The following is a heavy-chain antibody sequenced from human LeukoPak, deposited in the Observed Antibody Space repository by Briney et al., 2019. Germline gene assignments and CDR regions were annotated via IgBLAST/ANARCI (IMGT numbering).Heavy chain of an antibody. J-gene: IGHJ4*02. CDR1: GFTFSSYA. V-gene: IGHV3-23*01. D-gene: IGHD2-2*02. CDR2: ISGGGGST. Sequence: GGSLRLSCAASGFTFSSYAMSWVRQAPGKGLEWVSAISGGGGSTYYADSVKGRFTISRDNSKNTLYLQMNSLRAEDTAVYYCAKWARDCSSTSCYMRYWGQGTLVTVSS. CDR3: AKWARDCSSTSCYMRY.